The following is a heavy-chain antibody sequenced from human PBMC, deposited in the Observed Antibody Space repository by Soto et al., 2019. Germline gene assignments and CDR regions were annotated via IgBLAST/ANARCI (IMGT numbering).Heavy chain of an antibody. CDR1: GGSISSSSYY. V-gene: IGHV4-39*01. Sequence: SETLSLTCTVSGGSISSSSYYWGWIRQPPGKGLEWIGSIYYSGSTYYNPSFKSRVTISVDTSKNQFSLKLSSMTAADTAVYYCARHLPNAWFGEFISRYYYYYYGMDVWGQGTTVTVSS. CDR2: IYYSGST. J-gene: IGHJ6*02. D-gene: IGHD3-10*01. CDR3: ARHLPNAWFGEFISRYYYYYYGMDV.